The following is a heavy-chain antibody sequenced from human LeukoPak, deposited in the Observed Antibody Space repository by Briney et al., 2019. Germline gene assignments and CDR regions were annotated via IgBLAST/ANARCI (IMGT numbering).Heavy chain of an antibody. Sequence: SVKVSCKASGGTFSSYAISWVRQAPGQGLEWMGRIIPIFGIANYAQKFQGRVTITADKSTSTAYMELSSLRSEDTAVYYCARDIEEPLGYCSSTSCERRYNWFDSWGQGTLVTVSS. V-gene: IGHV1-69*04. CDR3: ARDIEEPLGYCSSTSCERRYNWFDS. CDR2: IIPIFGIA. D-gene: IGHD2-2*01. CDR1: GGTFSSYA. J-gene: IGHJ5*01.